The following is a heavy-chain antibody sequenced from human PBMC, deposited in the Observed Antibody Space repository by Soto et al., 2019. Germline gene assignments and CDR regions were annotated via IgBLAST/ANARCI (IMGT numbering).Heavy chain of an antibody. J-gene: IGHJ4*02. D-gene: IGHD1-1*01. V-gene: IGHV3-15*07. CDR3: TTWNPFDY. Sequence: GGSLRLSCTASGFIFNDAWLNWVRQTPGKGLEWVGRIKAKIEGGTTDYAAPVKGRFAISRDDSRNTLYLQMTSLKTEDTGVYYCTTWNPFDYWGQGTLVTVS. CDR1: GFIFNDAW. CDR2: IKAKIEGGTT.